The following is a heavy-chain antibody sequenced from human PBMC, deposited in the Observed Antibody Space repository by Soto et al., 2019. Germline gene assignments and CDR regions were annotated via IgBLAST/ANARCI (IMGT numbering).Heavy chain of an antibody. Sequence: EVQLVESGGGLVKPGGSLRLSCISSGFTFRTYTMNWVRQAPGKGLEWVSGFRGLSPYTFYAESVKGRFTISRDNAKNSLYLQMNSLRAEDTAVYYCARDRGYDAHDYYYNAMDVWGQGTTVTVSS. CDR3: ARDRGYDAHDYYYNAMDV. V-gene: IGHV3-21*01. D-gene: IGHD3-10*01. J-gene: IGHJ6*02. CDR2: FRGLSPYT. CDR1: GFTFRTYT.